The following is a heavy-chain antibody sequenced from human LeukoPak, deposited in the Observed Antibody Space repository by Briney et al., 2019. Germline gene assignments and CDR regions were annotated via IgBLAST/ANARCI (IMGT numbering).Heavy chain of an antibody. J-gene: IGHJ6*03. D-gene: IGHD3-3*01. CDR3: ARAWSRRDYYYYMDV. CDR1: GYTFTIYG. Sequence: GASVKVSCKASGYTFTIYGISWVRQAPGQGLEWMGWISAYNGNTHYAQKFQGRVTMTTDTSTSTAYMELRSLRSDDTAVYYCARAWSRRDYYYYMDVCRKCTTVTVSS. CDR2: ISAYNGNT. V-gene: IGHV1-18*01.